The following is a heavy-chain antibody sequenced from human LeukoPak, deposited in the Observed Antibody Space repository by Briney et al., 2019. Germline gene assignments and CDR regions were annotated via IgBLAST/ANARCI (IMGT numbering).Heavy chain of an antibody. J-gene: IGHJ4*02. CDR3: ARSYYCGSGTYAPPAGL. CDR2: INWNGGST. V-gene: IGHV3-20*04. D-gene: IGHD3-10*01. CDR1: GFTFDDYG. Sequence: GGSLRLSCAASGFTFDDYGMSWVRQAPGKGLEWVSGINWNGGSTGYVDSVKGRVTISRDNSKDTVFLQMDSLRPEDMAVYYCARSYYCGSGTYAPPAGLWGQGTLVTVSS.